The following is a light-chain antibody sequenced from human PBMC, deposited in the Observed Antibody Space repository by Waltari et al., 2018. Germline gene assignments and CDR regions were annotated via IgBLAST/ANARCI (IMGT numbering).Light chain of an antibody. CDR2: EVS. CDR3: SSYTTSSAPGV. Sequence: QSALTQPASVSGSPGQSITISCSGTDSDVGAYDFVSWYQQHPGKAPHLIISEVSNRPSGISNRFAASKAGNTAYRTISGLQAEDEADYYCSSYTTSSAPGVFGTGTRVTVL. J-gene: IGLJ1*01. V-gene: IGLV2-14*01. CDR1: DSDVGAYDF.